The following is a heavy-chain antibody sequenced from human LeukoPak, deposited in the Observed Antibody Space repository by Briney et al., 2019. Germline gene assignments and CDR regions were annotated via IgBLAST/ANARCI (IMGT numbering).Heavy chain of an antibody. CDR3: ARVRGVEMATIGLGY. V-gene: IGHV1-2*02. CDR1: GYTFTGYY. D-gene: IGHD5-24*01. J-gene: IGHJ4*02. CDR2: INPNSGGT. Sequence: ASVKVSCKASGYTFTGYYMHWVRQAPGQGLEWMGWINPNSGGTNYAQKFQGRVTMTRDTSISTAYMELSRLRSDDTAVYYCARVRGVEMATIGLGYWGQGTLVTVSS.